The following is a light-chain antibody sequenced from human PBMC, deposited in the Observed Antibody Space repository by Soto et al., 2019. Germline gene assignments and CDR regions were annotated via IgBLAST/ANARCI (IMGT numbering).Light chain of an antibody. CDR1: QSVLFNSNNKNY. CDR3: QEYYSNLPT. J-gene: IGKJ1*01. Sequence: DIGMTQSQDSLAVSLGERATINCKSSQSVLFNSNNKNYLAWYQQKPGHPPKLLIYWASTRESGVPDLFSGSGSGTDFTLTIGSLQAEDVAVYYCQEYYSNLPTFGHGTKVEI. V-gene: IGKV4-1*01. CDR2: WAS.